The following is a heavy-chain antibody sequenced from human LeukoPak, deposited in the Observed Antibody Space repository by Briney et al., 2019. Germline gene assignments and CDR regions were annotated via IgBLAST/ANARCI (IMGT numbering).Heavy chain of an antibody. CDR2: IYPSDSDT. V-gene: IGHV5-51*01. CDR1: GYIFTSYW. J-gene: IGHJ3*02. Sequence: GESLKISCKGSGYIFTSYWIGWVRQLPGKGLEWMGIIYPSDSDTRYSPSFQGQVLISADKSITTAYLQWSSLKASDTAMYYCARQLPLGVTRLDDAFDIWGQGTMVTVSS. CDR3: ARQLPLGVTRLDDAFDI. D-gene: IGHD4-23*01.